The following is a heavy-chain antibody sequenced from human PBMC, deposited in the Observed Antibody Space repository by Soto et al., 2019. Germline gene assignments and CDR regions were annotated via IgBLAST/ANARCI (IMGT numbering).Heavy chain of an antibody. D-gene: IGHD3-22*01. V-gene: IGHV4-30-4*01. Sequence: SETLSLTCTVSGGSISSGDYYWSWIRQPPGKGLEWIGYIYYSGSTYYNPSLKSRVTISVDTSKNQFSLKLSSVTAADTAVYYCAREWAYDSRGYYPYYFDYWGQGTLVTVS. CDR2: IYYSGST. CDR1: GGSISSGDYY. J-gene: IGHJ4*02. CDR3: AREWAYDSRGYYPYYFDY.